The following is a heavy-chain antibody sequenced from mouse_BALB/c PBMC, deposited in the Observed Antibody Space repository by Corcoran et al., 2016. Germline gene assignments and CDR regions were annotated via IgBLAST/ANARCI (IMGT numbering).Heavy chain of an antibody. J-gene: IGHJ2*01. CDR2: IDPANGNT. V-gene: IGHV14-3*02. D-gene: IGHD2-1*01. CDR3: ARGNYCY. CDR1: GFNIKETY. Sequence: EVQLQQSGAELVKPGASVKLSCTASGFNIKETYMHWVKQRPEQGLEWIGRIDPANGNTKYDPKFQGKATITADTSSNTAYLQLSSLTSEDTAVYYCARGNYCYCGQGTTLTVSS.